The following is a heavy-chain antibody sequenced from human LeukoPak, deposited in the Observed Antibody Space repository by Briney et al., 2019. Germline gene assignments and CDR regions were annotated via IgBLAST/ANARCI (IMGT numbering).Heavy chain of an antibody. V-gene: IGHV7-4-1*02. CDR3: ARGNILTGYYNFDY. D-gene: IGHD3-9*01. CDR2: INTNTGNP. J-gene: IGHJ4*02. Sequence: ASVKVSCKASGYTFTSYAMNWVRQAPGQGLEWMGWINTNTGNPTYAQGFTGRFVFSLDTSVSTAYLQISSLKAEDTAVYYCARGNILTGYYNFDYWGQGTLVTVSS. CDR1: GYTFTSYA.